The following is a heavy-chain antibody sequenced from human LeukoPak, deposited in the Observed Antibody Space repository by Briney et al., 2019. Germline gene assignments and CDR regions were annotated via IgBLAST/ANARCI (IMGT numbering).Heavy chain of an antibody. D-gene: IGHD5-18*01. J-gene: IGHJ4*02. CDR2: INPSGGST. CDR1: GYTFTSYY. Sequence: ASVTVSCKASGYTFTSYYMHWVRQAPGQGLEWMGIINPSGGSTSYAQKFQGRVTMTRDMSTSTVYMELSSLRSEDTAVYYCARESGTGYSYDGDWGQGTLVTVSS. V-gene: IGHV1-46*01. CDR3: ARESGTGYSYDGD.